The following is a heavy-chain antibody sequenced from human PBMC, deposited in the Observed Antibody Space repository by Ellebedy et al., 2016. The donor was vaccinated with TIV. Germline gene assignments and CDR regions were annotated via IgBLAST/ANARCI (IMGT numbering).Heavy chain of an antibody. CDR2: FYYSGSL. Sequence: MPSETLSLTCAVSGGSISSGGYYWNWIRQRPGKGLEWIGYFYYSGSLYYNPSLESRVTISLNTSKNQFSLKLSSVTAADTAIYFCARSERFEPGMDVWGQGTTVTVSS. D-gene: IGHD5-24*01. CDR1: GGSISSGGYY. CDR3: ARSERFEPGMDV. J-gene: IGHJ6*02. V-gene: IGHV4-31*11.